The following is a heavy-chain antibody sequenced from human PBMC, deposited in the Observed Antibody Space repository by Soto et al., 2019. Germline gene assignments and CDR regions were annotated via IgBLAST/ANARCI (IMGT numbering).Heavy chain of an antibody. D-gene: IGHD1-1*01. J-gene: IGHJ6*03. CDR2: IYCDGNNE. V-gene: IGHV3-33*01. Sequence: QVQLVEYGGDVVQPGGSLRLSCVGSGFSFRGSGMYWVRQAPGKGPEWVALIYCDGNNEFYADSVKGRFTISRDNSGNTLYLQRNSLRVEDTAVYFCARDENTATTHYYYMALWGEGTTVTVSS. CDR3: ARDENTATTHYYYMAL. CDR1: GFSFRGSG.